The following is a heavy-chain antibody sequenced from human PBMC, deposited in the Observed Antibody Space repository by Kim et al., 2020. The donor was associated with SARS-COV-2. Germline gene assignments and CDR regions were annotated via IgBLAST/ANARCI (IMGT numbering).Heavy chain of an antibody. Sequence: SETLSLTCGVSGGSFKTNYWAWIRQPPGKGLEWIGEINPDRSTRYNPSLKSRVTISVDTSKNQFSLTLTSVTAADTAIYYCARGDTALLTSGEVRYYF. CDR3: ARGDTALLTSGEVRYYF. CDR2: INPDRST. CDR1: GGSFKTNY. V-gene: IGHV4-34*01. D-gene: IGHD5-18*01. J-gene: IGHJ6*01.